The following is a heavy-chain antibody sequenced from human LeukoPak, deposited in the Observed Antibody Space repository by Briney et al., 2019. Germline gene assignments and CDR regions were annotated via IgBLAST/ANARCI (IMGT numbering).Heavy chain of an antibody. CDR1: GYTFTGYY. D-gene: IGHD4-17*01. V-gene: IGHV1-2*02. Sequence: SVKVSCKASGYTFTGYYMHWVRQAPGQGLEWMGWVNPNGGATNYAQKFQGRVTMTRDTSISTAYMELSRLRSDDTAVYYSARAAVTTLPYFDYWGQGTLVTVSS. J-gene: IGHJ4*02. CDR2: VNPNGGAT. CDR3: ARAAVTTLPYFDY.